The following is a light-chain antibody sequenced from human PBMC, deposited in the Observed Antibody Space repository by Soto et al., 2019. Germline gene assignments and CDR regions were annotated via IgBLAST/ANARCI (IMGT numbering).Light chain of an antibody. Sequence: IQMTQSPSSLSASVGDRVTITCRASQSLSNRLTWYQQKPGEAPKLLIYETSSLHSGVPSRFSGSGSETDFTLTIDSLQPEDFATYYCQQSFSPPYTFGQGTKLEIK. CDR2: ETS. CDR3: QQSFSPPYT. CDR1: QSLSNR. J-gene: IGKJ2*01. V-gene: IGKV1-39*01.